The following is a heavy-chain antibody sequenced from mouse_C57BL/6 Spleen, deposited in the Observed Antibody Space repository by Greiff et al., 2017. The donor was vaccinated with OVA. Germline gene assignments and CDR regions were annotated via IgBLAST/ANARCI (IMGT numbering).Heavy chain of an antibody. CDR1: GFNITDDY. J-gene: IGHJ2*01. V-gene: IGHV14-4*01. D-gene: IGHD3-3*01. CDR2: IDPENGDT. CDR3: TFRGPFDY. Sequence: VQLQQSGAELVRPGASVKLSCTASGFNITDDYMHWVKQRPEQGLEWIGWIDPENGDTEYASKFQGKATITADTSSNTAYLQLSSLTSEDTAVYYCTFRGPFDYWGQGTTLTVSS.